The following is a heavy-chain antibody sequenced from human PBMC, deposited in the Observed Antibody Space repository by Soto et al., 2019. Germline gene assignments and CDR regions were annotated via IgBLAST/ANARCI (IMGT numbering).Heavy chain of an antibody. Sequence: QVHLVQSGAEVKRPGDSVKVSCKASGYTFTDYHIHWVRQAPGQGLQWMGRINPQSGELYYSPKFRGRVTLTRDTSISTAYMELTTLRFDDTAVYYCARAPIWGPTGDFDYWGQGTLATVSS. CDR3: ARAPIWGPTGDFDY. CDR1: GYTFTDYH. D-gene: IGHD1-26*01. CDR2: INPQSGEL. V-gene: IGHV1-2*02. J-gene: IGHJ4*02.